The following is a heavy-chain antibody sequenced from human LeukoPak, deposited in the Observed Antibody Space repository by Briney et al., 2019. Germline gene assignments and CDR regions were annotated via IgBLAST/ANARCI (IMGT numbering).Heavy chain of an antibody. CDR3: ARGPHTGVNYYDSSGYYY. D-gene: IGHD3-22*01. CDR2: INHSGST. V-gene: IGHV4-34*01. CDR1: GGSITGYY. J-gene: IGHJ4*02. Sequence: SETLSLTCTASGGSITGYYWSWIRQPPGKGLEWIGEINHSGSTNYNPSLKSRVTISVDTSKNQFSLKLSSVTAADTAVYYCARGPHTGVNYYDSSGYYYWGQGTLVTVSS.